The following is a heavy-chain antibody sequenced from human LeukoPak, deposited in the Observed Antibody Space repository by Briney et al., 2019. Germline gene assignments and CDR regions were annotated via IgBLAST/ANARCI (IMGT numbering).Heavy chain of an antibody. CDR2: IRYDGSNK. CDR3: ARAGPSGSWHQFGY. V-gene: IGHV3-30*02. D-gene: IGHD1-26*01. CDR1: GFTLSSYA. J-gene: IGHJ4*02. Sequence: PVGSPRLSCAASGFTLSSYAMHWVRQAPGKGLEWVSLIRYDGSNKYYADPVKGGFSISRDKSKNTLYLQMNSLRAEETAEYYCARAGPSGSWHQFGYWGQGTLVTVS.